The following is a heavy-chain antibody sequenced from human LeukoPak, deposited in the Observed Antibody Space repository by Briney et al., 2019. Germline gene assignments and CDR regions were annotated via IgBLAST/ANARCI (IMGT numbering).Heavy chain of an antibody. CDR3: ARLPHSRSYYYYYMDV. J-gene: IGHJ6*03. V-gene: IGHV4-39*07. CDR2: INHSGST. D-gene: IGHD6-6*01. Sequence: SETPSLTCTVSGGSISSSSYYWSWIRQPPGKGLEWIGEINHSGSTNYNPSLKSRVTISVDTSKNQFSLKLSSVTAADTAVYYCARLPHSRSYYYYYMDVWGKGTTVTISS. CDR1: GGSISSSSYY.